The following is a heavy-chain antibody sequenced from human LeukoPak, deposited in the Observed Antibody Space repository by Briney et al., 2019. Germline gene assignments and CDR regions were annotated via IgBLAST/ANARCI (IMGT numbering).Heavy chain of an antibody. CDR2: IYTSGST. CDR1: GGSISSGSYY. CDR3: ASGYDFWSGYYFDY. Sequence: SQTLSLTCTVSGGSISSGSYYWSSTRQPAAKGLEWIGRIYTSGSTTYPPSLKSRVTISVDTSKNPFSLKLSSVPAADTAVYYCASGYDFWSGYYFDYWGQGTLVTVSS. D-gene: IGHD3-3*01. J-gene: IGHJ4*02. V-gene: IGHV4-61*02.